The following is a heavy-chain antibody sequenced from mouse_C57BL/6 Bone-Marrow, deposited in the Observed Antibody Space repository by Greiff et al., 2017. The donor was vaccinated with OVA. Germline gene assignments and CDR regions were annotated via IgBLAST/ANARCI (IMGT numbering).Heavy chain of an antibody. CDR2: INPYNGGT. CDR3: ASDHYDYDDGHYAMDY. CDR1: GYTFTDYY. V-gene: IGHV1-19*01. D-gene: IGHD2-4*01. Sequence: EVQLQQSGPVLVKPGASVKMSCKASGYTFTDYYMNWVKQSHGKSLEWIGVINPYNGGTSYNQKFKGKATLTVDKSSSTAYMELNSLTSEDSAVYYCASDHYDYDDGHYAMDYWGQGTSVTVSS. J-gene: IGHJ4*01.